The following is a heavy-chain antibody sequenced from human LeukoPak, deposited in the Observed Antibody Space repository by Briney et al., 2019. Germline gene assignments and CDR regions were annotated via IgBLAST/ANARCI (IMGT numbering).Heavy chain of an antibody. Sequence: GGSLRLSCAGSGFTFSASAMHWVRQASGKGLEWDGRVRTKTNNYATTYATSVKGRFTIFRDDSKNTAYLQMNSLGTGDTAVYYCASYDNAGNYYHNYWGQGTLVTVSS. J-gene: IGHJ4*02. V-gene: IGHV3-73*01. CDR1: GFTFSASA. CDR2: VRTKTNNYAT. CDR3: ASYDNAGNYYHNY. D-gene: IGHD3-22*01.